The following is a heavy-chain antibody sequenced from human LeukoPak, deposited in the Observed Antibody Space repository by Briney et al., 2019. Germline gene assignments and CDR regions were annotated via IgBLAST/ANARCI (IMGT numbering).Heavy chain of an antibody. CDR3: ARVNGYCSSISCFLDY. D-gene: IGHD2-2*01. Sequence: SVKVSCKTSGGTFSSHVISWVRQAPGQGLEWMGGIIPVFGTANYAQKFQGRVTITADKSTNKVYMELSSLRSDDTAIYFCARVNGYCSSISCFLDYWGQGTLVTVSS. V-gene: IGHV1-69*06. J-gene: IGHJ4*02. CDR2: IIPVFGTA. CDR1: GGTFSSHV.